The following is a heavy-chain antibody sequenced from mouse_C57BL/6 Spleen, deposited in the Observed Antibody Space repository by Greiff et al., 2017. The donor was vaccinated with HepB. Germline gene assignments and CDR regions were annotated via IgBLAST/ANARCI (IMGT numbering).Heavy chain of an antibody. J-gene: IGHJ3*01. V-gene: IGHV1-4*01. CDR1: GYTFTSYT. D-gene: IGHD2-1*01. Sequence: QVQLQQSGAELARPGASVKMSCKASGYTFTSYTMHWVKQRPGQGLEWIGYINPSSGYTKYNQKFKDKATLTADKSSSTAYMQLSSLTSEDSAVYYCARGGDGNYRFAYWGQGTLVTVSA. CDR2: INPSSGYT. CDR3: ARGGDGNYRFAY.